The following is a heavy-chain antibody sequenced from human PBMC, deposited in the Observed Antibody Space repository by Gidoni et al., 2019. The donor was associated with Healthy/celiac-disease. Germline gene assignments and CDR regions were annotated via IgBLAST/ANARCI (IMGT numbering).Heavy chain of an antibody. V-gene: IGHV1-2*06. CDR2: INPNSGGT. J-gene: IGHJ4*02. CDR1: GYTFTGYY. Sequence: QVQLVQSGAEVQKPGDSVKVSCKDSGYTFTGYYMHWVRQAPGQGLEWMGRINPNSGGTNYAQKLQGRVTMTSDTSISTAYRELSRLRSDDTAVYYCARDSGYGKETFDYWGQGTLVTVSS. CDR3: ARDSGYGKETFDY. D-gene: IGHD5-12*01.